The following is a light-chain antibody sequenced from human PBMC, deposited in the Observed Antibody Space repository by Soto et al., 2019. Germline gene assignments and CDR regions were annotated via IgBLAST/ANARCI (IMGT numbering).Light chain of an antibody. CDR3: QHYDNLPRYT. Sequence: DIQMTQSPSSLSTSVGERVTITCQASQDISNSLNWYQQKPGKAPNLLIYEASKVQTGVPSRVSGGGSGTHFTFTISNLQPEDIATYYCQHYDNLPRYTFGLGTKLEIK. CDR2: EAS. J-gene: IGKJ2*01. V-gene: IGKV1-33*01. CDR1: QDISNS.